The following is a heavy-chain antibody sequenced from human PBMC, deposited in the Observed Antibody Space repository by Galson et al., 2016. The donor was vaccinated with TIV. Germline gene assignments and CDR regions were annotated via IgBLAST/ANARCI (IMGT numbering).Heavy chain of an antibody. CDR1: GFTFSDYT. CDR3: ARATEGYNLPGFDI. CDR2: VWSDGSKQ. Sequence: CAGSGFTFSDYTIHWVRQAPGKGLDWVAVVWSDGSKQYYGDSLKGRFTVSRDNSKSTLFLQMNSLSPEDTAVYYCARATEGYNLPGFDIWGQGTLVTVSS. V-gene: IGHV3-30-3*01. J-gene: IGHJ4*02. D-gene: IGHD5-24*01.